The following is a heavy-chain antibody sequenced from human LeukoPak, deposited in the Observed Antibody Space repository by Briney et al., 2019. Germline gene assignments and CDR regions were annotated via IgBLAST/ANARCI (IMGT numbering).Heavy chain of an antibody. D-gene: IGHD1-14*01. CDR2: ISSSSSYI. CDR3: AKDSRNLPFDY. V-gene: IGHV3-21*01. Sequence: GGSLRLSCAASGFTFSSYSMNWVRQAPGKGLEWVSSISSSSSYIYYADSVKGRFAISRDNSKNTLYLQMNSLRAEDTAVYYCAKDSRNLPFDYWGQGTLVTVSS. CDR1: GFTFSSYS. J-gene: IGHJ4*02.